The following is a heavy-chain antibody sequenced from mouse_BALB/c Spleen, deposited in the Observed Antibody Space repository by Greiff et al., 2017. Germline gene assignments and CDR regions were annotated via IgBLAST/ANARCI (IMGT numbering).Heavy chain of an antibody. V-gene: IGHV1-4*02. CDR2: INPSSGYT. CDR3: ARSPLYYDYGGYYFDY. J-gene: IGHJ2*01. Sequence: QVQLQQSAAELARPGASVKMSCKASGYTFTSYTMHWVKQRPGQGLEWIGYINPSSGYTEYNQKFKDKTTLTADKSSSTAYMQLSSLTSEDSAVYYCARSPLYYDYGGYYFDYWGQGTTLTVSS. D-gene: IGHD2-4*01. CDR1: GYTFTSYT.